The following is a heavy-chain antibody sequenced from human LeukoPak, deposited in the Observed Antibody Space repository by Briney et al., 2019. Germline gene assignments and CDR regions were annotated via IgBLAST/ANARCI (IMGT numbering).Heavy chain of an antibody. V-gene: IGHV3-73*01. CDR1: GFTFSGST. D-gene: IGHD2/OR15-2a*01. J-gene: IGHJ4*02. CDR3: TSLSGDFGFDY. Sequence: GGSLRLSCAASGFTFSGSTLYWVRHASGKGLEWVGRIRSKANSYATAYAASVRGRFTISRDDSKNTGYLQMNSLKTEDTAVYYCTSLSGDFGFDYWGQGTLVTVSS. CDR2: IRSKANSYAT.